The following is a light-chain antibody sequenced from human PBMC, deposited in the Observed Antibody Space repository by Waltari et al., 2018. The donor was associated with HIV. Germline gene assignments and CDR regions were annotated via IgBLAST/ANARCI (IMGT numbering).Light chain of an antibody. CDR1: RSNIGARFD. CDR2: GHR. J-gene: IGLJ3*02. Sequence: QSVLTQPPSVSGAPGQRVTISCSGSRSNIGARFDVHWYQQIPGTAPKLLIYGHRNRPSGVPDRFSGSKSGTSASLSITGLQAEDEADYYCQSYDSSLSGSVFGGGTKLTVL. CDR3: QSYDSSLSGSV. V-gene: IGLV1-40*01.